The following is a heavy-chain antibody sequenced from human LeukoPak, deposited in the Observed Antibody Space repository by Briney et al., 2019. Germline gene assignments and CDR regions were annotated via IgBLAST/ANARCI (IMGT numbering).Heavy chain of an antibody. CDR2: ISSSSSTI. V-gene: IGHV3-48*01. Sequence: GGSLRPSCAASGFTFSSYSMNWVRQAPGKGREWVSYISSSSSTIYYADSVKGRFTISRDNDKNSLYLQMNSLRAEDTAVHYCARFVGRITIFGVVTPYFDYWGQGTLVTVSS. J-gene: IGHJ4*02. D-gene: IGHD3-3*01. CDR1: GFTFSSYS. CDR3: ARFVGRITIFGVVTPYFDY.